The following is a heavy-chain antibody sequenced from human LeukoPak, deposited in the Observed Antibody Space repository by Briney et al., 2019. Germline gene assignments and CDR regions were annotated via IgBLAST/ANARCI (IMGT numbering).Heavy chain of an antibody. CDR3: ARSITAMENDY. D-gene: IGHD5-18*01. Sequence: GESLNISCTGSGYSFTSYWIGWVRQMPGKGLEWMGIIYPGDSDTRYSPSLQGQVTISADKSNSTAYLQWSSLKASDTAMYYCARSITAMENDYWGQGSLVTVSS. CDR2: IYPGDSDT. CDR1: GYSFTSYW. J-gene: IGHJ4*02. V-gene: IGHV5-51*03.